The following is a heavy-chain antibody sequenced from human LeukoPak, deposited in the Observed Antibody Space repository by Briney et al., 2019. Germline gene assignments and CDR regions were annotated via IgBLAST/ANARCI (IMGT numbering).Heavy chain of an antibody. CDR1: GYTFTGYY. J-gene: IGHJ5*02. D-gene: IGHD3-22*01. CDR2: INPNSGGT. CDR3: ARAPYYDTSGGCFDP. Sequence: ASVKVSCKASGYTFTGYYMHWVRQAPGQGLEWMGWINPNSGGTNYAQKFQGRVTMTRDMSISTAYMELSSLRSDDTAVYYCARAPYYDTSGGCFDPWGQGTLVTVSS. V-gene: IGHV1-2*02.